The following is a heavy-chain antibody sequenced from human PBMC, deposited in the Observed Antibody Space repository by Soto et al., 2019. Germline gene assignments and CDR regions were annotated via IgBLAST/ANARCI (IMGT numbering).Heavy chain of an antibody. V-gene: IGHV3-21*01. CDR1: GFTFSTYT. D-gene: IGHD1-26*01. Sequence: AGGSLRLSCVFSGFTFSTYTMNWVRQAPGKGLEWVSSINGRSNYVYYADSVKGRFTISRDNAKNSLYLQMNRLRAEDTAIYYCAREDGVVGSSSGFYRWGLGTLFTVSS. CDR2: INGRSNYV. CDR3: AREDGVVGSSSGFYR. J-gene: IGHJ5*02.